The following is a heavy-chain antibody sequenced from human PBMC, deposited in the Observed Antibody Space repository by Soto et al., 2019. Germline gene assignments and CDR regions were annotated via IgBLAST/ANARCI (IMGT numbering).Heavy chain of an antibody. Sequence: EVLLLESGGGLVQPGGSLRLSCVASGFTFSSYAMGGVRQAPGKGLEWVSTISGIGHSTYYADSVKGRFTISRDNSKNTLHLQMNSLRAEDTAVYLCAKRIMSTIGHFASWDEGTLVTVST. CDR2: ISGIGHST. D-gene: IGHD1-1*01. CDR3: AKRIMSTIGHFAS. CDR1: GFTFSSYA. J-gene: IGHJ4*02. V-gene: IGHV3-23*01.